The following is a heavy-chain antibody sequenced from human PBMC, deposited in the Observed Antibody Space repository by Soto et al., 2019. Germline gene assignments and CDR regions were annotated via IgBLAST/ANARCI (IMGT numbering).Heavy chain of an antibody. V-gene: IGHV3-23*01. CDR2: VSVSGGSTYST. CDR3: VKNYYFDS. J-gene: IGHJ4*02. CDR1: GFIFSSYA. Sequence: EVQLLDSGGDLVQPGGSLRLSCAASGFIFSSYAMSWVRQAPGKGLEWVASVSVSGGSTYSTYYADSVRGRLTISRDDSRNTMYLQMSSLRAEDTAIYYCVKNYYFDSWGQGTLVTVSS.